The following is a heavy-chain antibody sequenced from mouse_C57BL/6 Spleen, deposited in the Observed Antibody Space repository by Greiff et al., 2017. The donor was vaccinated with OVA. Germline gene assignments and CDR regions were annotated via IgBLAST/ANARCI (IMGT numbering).Heavy chain of an antibody. D-gene: IGHD2-4*01. J-gene: IGHJ2*01. V-gene: IGHV1-82*01. CDR2: IYPGDGDT. CDR3: ARRGHYDYDAYFDY. Sequence: QVQLQQSGPELVKPGASVKISCKASGYAFSSSWMNWVKQRPGKGLEWIGRIYPGDGDTNYNGKFKGKATLTADKSSSTAYMQLSSLTSEDSAVYFCARRGHYDYDAYFDYWGQGTTLTVSS. CDR1: GYAFSSSW.